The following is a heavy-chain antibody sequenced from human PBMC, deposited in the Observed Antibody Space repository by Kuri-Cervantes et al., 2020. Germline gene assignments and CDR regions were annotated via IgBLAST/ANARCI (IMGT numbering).Heavy chain of an antibody. D-gene: IGHD3-22*01. Sequence: ASVKVSCKVSGYTLTELSMHWVRQAPGKGLEWMGGFDPEDGETIYAQKFQGRVTMTEDTSTDTAYMELSSLRSEDTAVYYCARTHQYYYDSSGYRYYYYYGMDVWGQGTTVTVSS. CDR2: FDPEDGET. J-gene: IGHJ6*02. CDR3: ARTHQYYYDSSGYRYYYYYGMDV. V-gene: IGHV1-24*01. CDR1: GYTLTELS.